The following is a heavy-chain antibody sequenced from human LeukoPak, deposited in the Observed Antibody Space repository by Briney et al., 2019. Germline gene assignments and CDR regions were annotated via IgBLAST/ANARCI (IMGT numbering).Heavy chain of an antibody. V-gene: IGHV3-23*01. J-gene: IGHJ4*02. D-gene: IGHD3-16*01. CDR3: AKDLFGGSARAYFDY. CDR2: ISGSGAYA. CDR1: GFTFSIYP. Sequence: PGGSLRLSCAASGFTFSIYPMGWVRQAPGKGLEWVSSISGSGAYAYYANSVKGRFIASRDNSKNTLFLQMNSLRAEDTAVYYCAKDLFGGSARAYFDYWGRGTLVTVSS.